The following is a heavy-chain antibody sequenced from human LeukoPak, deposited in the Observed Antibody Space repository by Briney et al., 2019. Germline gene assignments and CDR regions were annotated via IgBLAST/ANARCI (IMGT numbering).Heavy chain of an antibody. D-gene: IGHD2-15*01. V-gene: IGHV3-23*01. CDR3: AKDHSCSGGSCYRFLFNWRFNY. CDR1: GFTFSSYA. Sequence: PGGSLRLSCAASGFTFSSYAMSWVRQAPGKGLEWVSAISGSGGSTYYADSVKGRFTISRDNSKNTLYLQMNSLRAEDTAVYYCAKDHSCSGGSCYRFLFNWRFNYRGQGTLVTVSS. J-gene: IGHJ4*02. CDR2: ISGSGGST.